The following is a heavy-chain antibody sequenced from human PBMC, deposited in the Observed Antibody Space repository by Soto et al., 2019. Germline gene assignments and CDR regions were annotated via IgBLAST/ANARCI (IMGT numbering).Heavy chain of an antibody. D-gene: IGHD3-16*02. CDR1: GGTFNTYA. Sequence: QVQLVQSETEVKKPGSAVRVSCKASGGTFNTYAMNWVRQAPGQGLEWMGGILPMFDRPRSAQKFPGRVTITVDEPTTTAYMELSSLRSDDTAVYYCTRSIGSGGVIGGFDYWGQGTLVTVSS. J-gene: IGHJ4*02. CDR3: TRSIGSGGVIGGFDY. CDR2: ILPMFDRP. V-gene: IGHV1-69*01.